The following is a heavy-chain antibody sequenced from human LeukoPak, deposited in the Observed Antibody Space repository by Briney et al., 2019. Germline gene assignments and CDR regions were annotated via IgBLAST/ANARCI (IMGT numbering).Heavy chain of an antibody. CDR1: GGSTSSYY. CDR2: IYYSGST. J-gene: IGHJ4*02. CDR3: ARDGYYYDSSGAIGGFDY. D-gene: IGHD3-22*01. V-gene: IGHV4-59*01. Sequence: PSETLSLTCTVSGGSTSSYYWSWIRQPPGKGLEWIGYIYYSGSTNYNPSLKSRVTISVDTSKNQFSLKLSSVTAADTAVYYCARDGYYYDSSGAIGGFDYWGQGTLVTVSS.